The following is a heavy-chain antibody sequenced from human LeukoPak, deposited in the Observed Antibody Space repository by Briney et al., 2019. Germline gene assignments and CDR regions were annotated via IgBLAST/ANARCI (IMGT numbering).Heavy chain of an antibody. V-gene: IGHV1-69*05. Sequence: GASVKVSCKASGGTFSNFAITWVRQAPGQGPEWVGGVIPILRSANYAQTFQGRVTITTDESTTTAYLDLSSLTSDDTAYYYCAVIPHYDLWTGGNIDYWGQGTLVTVSS. CDR1: GGTFSNFA. D-gene: IGHD3-3*01. J-gene: IGHJ4*02. CDR3: AVIPHYDLWTGGNIDY. CDR2: VIPILRSA.